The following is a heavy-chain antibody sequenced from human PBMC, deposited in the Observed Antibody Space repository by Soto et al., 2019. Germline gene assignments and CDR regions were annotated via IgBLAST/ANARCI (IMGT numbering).Heavy chain of an antibody. CDR3: ASSDIVVGKPEYYFDY. CDR1: GYTFTSYG. J-gene: IGHJ4*02. CDR2: ISAYNGNT. D-gene: IGHD2-15*01. V-gene: IGHV1-18*01. Sequence: ASVKVSCKASGYTFTSYGISWVRQAPGQVLEWMGWISAYNGNTNYAQKLQGRVTMTTDTSTSTAYMELRSLRSDDTAVYYCASSDIVVGKPEYYFDYWGQGTLVTVYS.